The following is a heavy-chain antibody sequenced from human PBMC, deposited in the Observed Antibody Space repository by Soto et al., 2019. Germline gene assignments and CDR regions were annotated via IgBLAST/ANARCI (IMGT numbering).Heavy chain of an antibody. D-gene: IGHD3-3*01. CDR2: IYYSGST. CDR1: GGSISSYY. CDR3: ARSPDFWSGYYNPASLYYLDY. J-gene: IGHJ4*02. V-gene: IGHV4-59*01. Sequence: PSETRSLTCTVSGGSISSYYWSWIRQPPGKGLEWIGYIYYSGSTNYNPSLKSRVTISVDTSKNQFSLKLSSVTAADTAVYYCARSPDFWSGYYNPASLYYLDYWGQGTLVTVSS.